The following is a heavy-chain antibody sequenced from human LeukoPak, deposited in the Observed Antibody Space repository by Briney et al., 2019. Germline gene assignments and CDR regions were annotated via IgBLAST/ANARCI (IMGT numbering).Heavy chain of an antibody. J-gene: IGHJ4*02. CDR1: GGSISSFY. CDR3: ARQRSGYSYGYGKFDY. D-gene: IGHD5-18*01. Sequence: PSETLSLTCTVSGGSISSFYWNWIRQPPGKGLEWIAYIYYSGSTIYNPSLRSRVTISVDTSKNQFSLKLSSVTAAETAVYYCARQRSGYSYGYGKFDYWGQGTLVTVSS. CDR2: IYYSGST. V-gene: IGHV4-59*08.